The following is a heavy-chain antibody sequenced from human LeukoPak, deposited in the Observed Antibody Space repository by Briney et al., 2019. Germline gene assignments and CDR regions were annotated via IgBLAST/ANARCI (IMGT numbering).Heavy chain of an antibody. CDR2: IYYSGST. V-gene: IGHV4-59*01. J-gene: IGHJ6*03. CDR3: ARGHSGSYYNYYYYMDV. Sequence: SETLSLTCTVSGGSISSYYWSWIRQPPGKGLEWIGYIYYSGSTTYKSSLKSRVTISLGTSKNQFSLKLSSVTAADTAVYYCARGHSGSYYNYYYYMDVWGKGTTVTVSS. D-gene: IGHD1-26*01. CDR1: GGSISSYY.